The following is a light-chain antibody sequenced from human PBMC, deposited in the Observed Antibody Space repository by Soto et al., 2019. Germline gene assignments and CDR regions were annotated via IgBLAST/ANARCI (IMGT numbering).Light chain of an antibody. J-gene: IGLJ3*02. Sequence: QSVLTQPASVSGSPGQSITISCTGTSGDVGPYNFVSWYQQHPGKVPKLIIFEIIYRPSGVSSRFSGSKSGNAASLTISDLHADDEDDYYCSSYTSLKTRVFGGGTKVTVL. CDR3: SSYTSLKTRV. V-gene: IGLV2-14*01. CDR2: EII. CDR1: SGDVGPYNF.